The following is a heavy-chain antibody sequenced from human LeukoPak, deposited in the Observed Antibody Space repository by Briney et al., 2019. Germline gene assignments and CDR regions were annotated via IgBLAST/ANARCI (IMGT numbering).Heavy chain of an antibody. CDR2: ISGSGSNT. D-gene: IGHD3-10*01. J-gene: IGHJ4*02. Sequence: GGSLRLSCAASGFTFRRYAMNWVRQAPGKGLEWVSGISGSGSNTYYADSVKGRFTISRDNSKNTLYLQMNSLRAEDTAIYYCAKDILVWFGELFPFFDYWGQGTLVTVSS. CDR1: GFTFRRYA. V-gene: IGHV3-23*01. CDR3: AKDILVWFGELFPFFDY.